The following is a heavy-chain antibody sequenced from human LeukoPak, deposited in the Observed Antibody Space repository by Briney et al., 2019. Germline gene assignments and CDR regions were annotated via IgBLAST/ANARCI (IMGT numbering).Heavy chain of an antibody. CDR3: ARGSGPIEGAFDY. V-gene: IGHV3-66*01. CDR2: IYSGGST. CDR1: GFTFSSYW. J-gene: IGHJ4*02. Sequence: GGSLRLSCAASGFTFSSYWMSWVRQAPGKGLEWVSVIYSGGSTYYADSVKGRFTVSRDNSKNTLYLQMNSLRAEDTAVYYCARGSGPIEGAFDYWGQGTLVTVSS. D-gene: IGHD5-12*01.